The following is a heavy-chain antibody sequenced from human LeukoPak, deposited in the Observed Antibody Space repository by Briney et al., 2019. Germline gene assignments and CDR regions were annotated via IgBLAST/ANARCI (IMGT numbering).Heavy chain of an antibody. CDR1: GFTFSKAW. CDR2: IKSNSDGGTT. D-gene: IGHD1-26*01. Sequence: GGSLRPSCAASGFTFSKAWMTWVRQAPGKGLGWVGRIKSNSDGGTTDYAAPVKGRFTISRDDSKNTLYLQMNSLRTEDTAVYYCTTIVGDRRGAFDIWGQGTMVTVSS. J-gene: IGHJ3*02. V-gene: IGHV3-15*01. CDR3: TTIVGDRRGAFDI.